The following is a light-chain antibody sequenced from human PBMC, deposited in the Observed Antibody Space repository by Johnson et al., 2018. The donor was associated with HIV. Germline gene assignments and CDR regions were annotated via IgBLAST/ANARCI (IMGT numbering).Light chain of an antibody. CDR2: DNT. Sequence: HSVLTQPASVSAASGQKVNISCSGSNSNIGSYYVSWYQHLPGTAPKLLIYDNTKRPSGIPDRFSGSKSDTSATLGITGLQTGDEGDYYCGTWDSSLSAYVFGTGTKVTVL. CDR1: NSNIGSYY. CDR3: GTWDSSLSAYV. V-gene: IGLV1-51*01. J-gene: IGLJ1*01.